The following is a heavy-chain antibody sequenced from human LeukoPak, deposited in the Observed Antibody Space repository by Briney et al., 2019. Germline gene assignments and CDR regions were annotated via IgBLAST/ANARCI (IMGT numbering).Heavy chain of an antibody. Sequence: GGSLRLSCAASGFTFSTYAVICVRQAPGEGLEWVSAITGSGGATYYADSVKGRFTISRDNSKNTLYLQMSSLRAQDTALCYSAKDGERYDDGNGYCWGYYFDSWGQGILVTVST. CDR2: ITGSGGAT. CDR1: GFTFSTYA. D-gene: IGHD3-22*01. J-gene: IGHJ4*02. V-gene: IGHV3-23*01. CDR3: AKDGERYDDGNGYCWGYYFDS.